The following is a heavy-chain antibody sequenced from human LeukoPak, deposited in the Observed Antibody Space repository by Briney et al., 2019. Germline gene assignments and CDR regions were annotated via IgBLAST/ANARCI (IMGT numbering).Heavy chain of an antibody. D-gene: IGHD5-12*01. Sequence: PGGSLRLSCAASGFTFSTYWMTWVRQAPGKGPEWVANIKEDGSREYYVDSVKGRFTISRDNAKNSLYLQMDSLTAEDTAVYYCARDSPGYGAYVSWGQGTLVSVSS. V-gene: IGHV3-7*01. CDR3: ARDSPGYGAYVS. J-gene: IGHJ1*01. CDR1: GFTFSTYW. CDR2: IKEDGSRE.